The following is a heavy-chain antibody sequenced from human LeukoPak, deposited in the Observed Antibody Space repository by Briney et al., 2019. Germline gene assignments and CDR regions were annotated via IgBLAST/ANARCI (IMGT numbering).Heavy chain of an antibody. D-gene: IGHD1-14*01. Sequence: PGGSLRLSCAASGFTFSSYGMHWVRQAPGKGLEWVALIRYDGSNKYYADSVKGRFTISRDNSKNTLYLQMNSLRAEDTAVYYCAKAEGFYYCMDVWGKGTTVTVSS. CDR3: AKAEGFYYCMDV. CDR2: IRYDGSNK. V-gene: IGHV3-30*02. J-gene: IGHJ6*03. CDR1: GFTFSSYG.